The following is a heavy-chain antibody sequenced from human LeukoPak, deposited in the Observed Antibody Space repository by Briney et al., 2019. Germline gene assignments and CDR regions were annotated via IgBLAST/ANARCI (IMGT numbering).Heavy chain of an antibody. V-gene: IGHV4-39*07. CDR3: ARWNSYGFGY. CDR2: IYYSGST. D-gene: IGHD5-18*01. J-gene: IGHJ4*02. CDR1: GGSISSSSYY. Sequence: PSETLSLTCTVSGGSISSSSYYWGWIRQPPGKGLEWIGSIYYSGSTYYNPSLKSRVTISVDTSKNQFSLKLSSVTAADTAVYYCARWNSYGFGYWGQGTLVTVSS.